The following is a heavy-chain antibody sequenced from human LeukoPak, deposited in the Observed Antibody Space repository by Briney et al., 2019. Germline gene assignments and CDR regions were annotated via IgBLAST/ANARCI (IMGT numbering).Heavy chain of an antibody. CDR1: GGTFSSYA. CDR3: ARDDYGRDGYHWN. V-gene: IGHV1-69*04. J-gene: IGHJ4*02. D-gene: IGHD5-24*01. CDR2: IIPILGIA. Sequence: GASVKVSCKASGGTFSSYAISWVRQAPGQGLEWMGRIIPILGIANYAQKFQGRVTITADKSTSTAYMELSSLRSEDTAVYYCARDDYGRDGYHWNWGQGTLVTVSS.